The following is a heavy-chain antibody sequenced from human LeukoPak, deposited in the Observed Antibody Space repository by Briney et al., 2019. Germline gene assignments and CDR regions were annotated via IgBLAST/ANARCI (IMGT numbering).Heavy chain of an antibody. CDR2: ISGSGYTT. V-gene: IGHV3-23*01. J-gene: IGHJ6*02. CDR3: ARYCSSSTCQGSSYYFGMDV. CDR1: GFSFSTYA. D-gene: IGHD2-2*01. Sequence: PGGSLRLSCAASGFSFSTYAMNWVRQGPGKGLEWVATISGSGYTTYYADSVKGRFTISRVNSKNTLFLQMDSLRAEDTAVFFCARYCSSSTCQGSSYYFGMDVWGQGTTVTVSS.